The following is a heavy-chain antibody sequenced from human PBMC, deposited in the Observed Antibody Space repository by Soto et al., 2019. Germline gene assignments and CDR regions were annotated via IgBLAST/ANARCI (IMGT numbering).Heavy chain of an antibody. CDR3: ARGVSAGVDY. CDR2: MQPSTGRT. D-gene: IGHD1-26*01. Sequence: ASVKVSCKASGYSFTSLDINWVRQTAGQGLEWMGWMQPSTGRTGYAQKFQGRVTMTRDTSINTAYMGLTTLTSDDTAFYYCARGVSAGVDYWGQGTLVTVSS. J-gene: IGHJ4*02. V-gene: IGHV1-8*01. CDR1: GYSFTSLD.